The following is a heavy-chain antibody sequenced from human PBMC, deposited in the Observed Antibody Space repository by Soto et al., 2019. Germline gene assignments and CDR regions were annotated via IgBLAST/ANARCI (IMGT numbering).Heavy chain of an antibody. CDR1: GGSFSGYY. Sequence: QVQLQQWGAGLLKPSETLSLTCAVYGGSFSGYYWSWIRQPPGKGLEWIGEINHSGSTNYNPSPKSRVTISVDTSKNQFSLKLISVTAADTAVYYWARIQLGYFDYWGQGTLVTASS. J-gene: IGHJ4*02. V-gene: IGHV4-34*01. CDR3: ARIQLGYFDY. D-gene: IGHD5-18*01. CDR2: INHSGST.